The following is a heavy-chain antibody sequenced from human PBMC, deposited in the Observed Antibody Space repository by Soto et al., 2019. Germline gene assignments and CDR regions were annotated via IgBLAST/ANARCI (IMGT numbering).Heavy chain of an antibody. CDR2: IWYDGSNK. D-gene: IGHD6-19*01. CDR3: ARDDIPGRAVAIYGMDV. V-gene: IGHV3-33*01. Sequence: QVQLVESGGGVVQPGRSLRLSCAASRFTFSNYGMHWVRQAPGKGLEWVAVIWYDGSNKYYADSVKGRFTISRDNAKNTLKLQMNSLRAEDTAVYYCARDDIPGRAVAIYGMDVWGQGTTVTVSS. J-gene: IGHJ6*02. CDR1: RFTFSNYG.